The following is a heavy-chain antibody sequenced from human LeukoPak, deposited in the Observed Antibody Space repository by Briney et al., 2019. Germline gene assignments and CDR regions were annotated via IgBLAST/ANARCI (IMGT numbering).Heavy chain of an antibody. D-gene: IGHD3/OR15-3a*01. CDR3: ATNKDWAEAD. J-gene: IGHJ4*02. Sequence: SETLSLTCSVSDGSIRTYYWSWIRRSPGQGLEWIGNIYYRGDINYNPSLKSRVIISIDTSKNQFSLKVTSLTAADTAVYYCATNKDWAEADWGQGTLVIVSS. CDR2: IYYRGDI. CDR1: DGSIRTYY. V-gene: IGHV4-59*03.